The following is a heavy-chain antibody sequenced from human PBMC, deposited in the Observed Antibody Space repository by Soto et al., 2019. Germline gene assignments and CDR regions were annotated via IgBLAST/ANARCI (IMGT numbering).Heavy chain of an antibody. CDR1: GFTFSSYA. Sequence: PGGSLRLSCAASGFTFSSYAMHWVRQVPDKGLEWVAVISYDGSNKYYADSVKGRFTISRDNSKNTLYLQMNSLRAEDTAVYYCARPLWRDDYNWGYFDLWGRGTLVTVSS. CDR3: ARPLWRDDYNWGYFDL. D-gene: IGHD4-4*01. J-gene: IGHJ2*01. CDR2: ISYDGSNK. V-gene: IGHV3-30-3*01.